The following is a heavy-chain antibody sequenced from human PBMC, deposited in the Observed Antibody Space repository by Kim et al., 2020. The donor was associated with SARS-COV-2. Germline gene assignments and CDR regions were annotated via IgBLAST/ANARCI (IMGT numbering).Heavy chain of an antibody. J-gene: IGHJ5*02. CDR2: IYYSGST. D-gene: IGHD3-10*01. CDR1: GGSISSSTYY. Sequence: SETLSLTCTVSGGSISSSTYYWGWIRQPPGKGLEWIGSIYYSGSTYYNPSLKSRVTISVDTSKNQFSLKLSSVTAADTAVYYCARKQAYYHSGSYEDWFDPWGQGTLVTVSS. V-gene: IGHV4-39*07. CDR3: ARKQAYYHSGSYEDWFDP.